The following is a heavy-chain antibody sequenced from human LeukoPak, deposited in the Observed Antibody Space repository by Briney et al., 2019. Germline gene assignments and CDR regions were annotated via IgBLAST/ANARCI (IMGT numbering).Heavy chain of an antibody. Sequence: SETLSLTCTVSGGSISSSSYYWGWIRQPPGKGLEWIGSIYYSGSTYYNPSLKSRVTISVDTSKNQFSLKLSSVTAAGTAVYYCARDPPRASGYKNRGEYYFDYWGQGTLVTVSS. CDR1: GGSISSSSYY. CDR2: IYYSGST. V-gene: IGHV4-39*07. D-gene: IGHD5-12*01. J-gene: IGHJ4*02. CDR3: ARDPPRASGYKNRGEYYFDY.